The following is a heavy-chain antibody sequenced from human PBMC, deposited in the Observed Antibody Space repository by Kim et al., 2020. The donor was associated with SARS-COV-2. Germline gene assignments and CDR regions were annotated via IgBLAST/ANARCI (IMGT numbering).Heavy chain of an antibody. CDR3: ARRGGSSTRYLDY. Sequence: YNPYIKSRVTISVDTSKNQFSLELSSVTAADTAVNYCARRGGSSTRYLDYWGQGTLVTVSS. J-gene: IGHJ4*02. D-gene: IGHD6-13*01. V-gene: IGHV4-31*02.